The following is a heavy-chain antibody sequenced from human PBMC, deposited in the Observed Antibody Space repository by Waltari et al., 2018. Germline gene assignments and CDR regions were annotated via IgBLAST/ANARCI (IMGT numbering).Heavy chain of an antibody. CDR3: ARPRRGYDYIWGSYRRGGAFDI. V-gene: IGHV1-69*05. D-gene: IGHD3-16*02. Sequence: QVKLVQSGAEVKKPGSSVKVSCKASGGTFSSYAIFGTANYAQKFQGRVTITTDESTSTAYMGLSSLRSEDTAVYYCARPRRGYDYIWGSYRRGGAFDIWGQGTMVTVSS. CDR2: FGTA. CDR1: GGTFSSYA. J-gene: IGHJ3*02.